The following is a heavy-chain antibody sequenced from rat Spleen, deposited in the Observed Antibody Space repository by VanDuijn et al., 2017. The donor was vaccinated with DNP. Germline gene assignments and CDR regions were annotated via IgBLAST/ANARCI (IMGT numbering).Heavy chain of an antibody. CDR1: GFTFSNYG. CDR2: ITNSGGST. Sequence: EVQLVESGGGLVQPGRSLKLSCAASGFTFSNYGMAWVRQAPTKGLEWVASITNSGGSTYYRDSVKGRFTISRDNAKSTLYLQMDSLRSEDTATYYCATPYRYNSGAMDAWGQGTSVTVSS. J-gene: IGHJ4*01. D-gene: IGHD1-5*01. CDR3: ATPYRYNSGAMDA. V-gene: IGHV5S13*01.